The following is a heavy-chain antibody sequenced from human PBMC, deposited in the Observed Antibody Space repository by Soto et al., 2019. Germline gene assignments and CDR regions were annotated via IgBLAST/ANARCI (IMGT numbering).Heavy chain of an antibody. D-gene: IGHD3-22*01. V-gene: IGHV1-69*13. J-gene: IGHJ4*02. CDR3: ANEGSLARENYYDSSGYLAFDY. CDR2: IIPIFGTA. CDR1: GGTFSSYA. Sequence: SVKVSCKASGGTFSSYAISWVRQAPGQGLGWMGGIIPIFGTANYAQKFQGRVTITADESTSTAYMELSSLRSEDTDVYYCANEGSLARENYYDSSGYLAFDYWGQGTLVTVSS.